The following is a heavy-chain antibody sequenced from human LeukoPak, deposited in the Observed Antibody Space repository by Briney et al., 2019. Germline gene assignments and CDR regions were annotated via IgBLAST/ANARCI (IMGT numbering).Heavy chain of an antibody. CDR1: GGSISSYY. CDR2: IYYSGST. D-gene: IGHD3-22*01. Sequence: KASETLSLTCTVSGGSISSYYWSWIRQPPGKGLEWIGYIYYSGSTNYNPSLKSRVTISVDTSKNQFSLKLSSVTAADTAVYYCARDKPYDSSGMAYWGQGTLVTVSS. V-gene: IGHV4-59*01. J-gene: IGHJ4*02. CDR3: ARDKPYDSSGMAY.